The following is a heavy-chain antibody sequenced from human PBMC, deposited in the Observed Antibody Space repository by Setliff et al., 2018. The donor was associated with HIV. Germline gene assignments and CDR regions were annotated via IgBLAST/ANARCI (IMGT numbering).Heavy chain of an antibody. V-gene: IGHV1-2*02. Sequence: ASVKVSCKISGYTFTDFWIHWVRQAPGQGLESMGWIDPDKGDTGYAHNFQGRVIMTRDTSTSTVYMELHWLTSDDTAVYYCARSLLPSITVAGTIGYWGQGSLVTVSS. D-gene: IGHD6-19*01. CDR2: IDPDKGDT. CDR1: GYTFTDFW. J-gene: IGHJ4*02. CDR3: ARSLLPSITVAGTIGY.